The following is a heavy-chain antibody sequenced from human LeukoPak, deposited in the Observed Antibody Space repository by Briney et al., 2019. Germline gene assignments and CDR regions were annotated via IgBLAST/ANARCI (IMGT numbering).Heavy chain of an antibody. V-gene: IGHV3-21*01. Sequence: GGSLRLSCAASGLTFSSYSMNWVRQAPGKGLEWVSSISSSSSYIYYADSVKGRFTISRDNAKNSLYLQMNSLRAEDTAVYYCARGASGSGLYFDYWGQGTLVTVSS. CDR2: ISSSSSYI. CDR3: ARGASGSGLYFDY. D-gene: IGHD3-10*01. CDR1: GLTFSSYS. J-gene: IGHJ4*02.